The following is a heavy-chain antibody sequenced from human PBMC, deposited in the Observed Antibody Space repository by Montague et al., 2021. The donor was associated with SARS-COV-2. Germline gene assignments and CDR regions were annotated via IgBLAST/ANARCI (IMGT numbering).Heavy chain of an antibody. Sequence: SETLSLTCTVSGRSISTDHYWGWIRQPPGKGLEWIGSIHHSGNTYYNPSLRRRLTISIDTSKNQFSPKLTSLTAADTAVYYCASQVAYLDYFDPWGQGTLVTVSS. CDR3: ASQVAYLDYFDP. J-gene: IGHJ5*02. CDR2: IHHSGNT. V-gene: IGHV4-38-2*02. D-gene: IGHD4-11*01. CDR1: GRSISTDHY.